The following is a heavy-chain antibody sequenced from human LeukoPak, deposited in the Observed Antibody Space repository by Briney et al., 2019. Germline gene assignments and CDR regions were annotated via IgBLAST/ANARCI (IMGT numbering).Heavy chain of an antibody. Sequence: SETLSLTCTVSGGSISSSSYYWGWIRQPPGKGLEWIGSIYYSGSTYYNPSLKSRVTISVDTSKNQFSLKLSSVTAADTAVYYCARAYDDHYDSSGYYYGFDYWGQGTLVTVSS. V-gene: IGHV4-39*07. CDR1: GGSISSSSYY. J-gene: IGHJ4*02. D-gene: IGHD3-22*01. CDR3: ARAYDDHYDSSGYYYGFDY. CDR2: IYYSGST.